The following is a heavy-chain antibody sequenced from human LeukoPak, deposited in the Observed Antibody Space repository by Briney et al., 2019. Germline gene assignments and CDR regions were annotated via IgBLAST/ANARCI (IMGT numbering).Heavy chain of an antibody. CDR3: ARDSLFLGYCTNGVCHLNY. J-gene: IGHJ4*02. CDR2: MNPNSGAT. V-gene: IGHV1-8*01. D-gene: IGHD2-8*01. Sequence: ASVKVSCKASGYTFTSYDINWLRQATGQGPEWMGWMNPNSGATGYAQKFQGRVTMTRSTSINTAYMELSSLRSEDTAVYYCARDSLFLGYCTNGVCHLNYWGQGTLVTVSS. CDR1: GYTFTSYD.